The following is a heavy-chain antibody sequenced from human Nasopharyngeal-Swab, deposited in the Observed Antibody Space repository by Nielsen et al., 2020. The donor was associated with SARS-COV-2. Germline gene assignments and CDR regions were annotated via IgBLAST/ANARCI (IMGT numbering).Heavy chain of an antibody. CDR2: IDPFSGST. V-gene: IGHV1-46*01. J-gene: IGHJ4*02. CDR1: GFPFTSYY. CDR3: TRDQGGGDPYDS. Sequence: ASVNVSCKASGFPFTSYYFNWVRQAPGQGLEWMGMIDPFSGSTSYTQRFQGRVTVTRDTSTSTVYMEVRSLTSEDTAVYYCTRDQGGGDPYDSWGQGTLVTVSS. D-gene: IGHD2-21*02.